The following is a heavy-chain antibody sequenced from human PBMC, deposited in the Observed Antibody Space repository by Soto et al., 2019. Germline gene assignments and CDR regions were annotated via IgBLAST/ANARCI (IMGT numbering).Heavy chain of an antibody. J-gene: IGHJ3*02. Sequence: QVQLQQWGAGLLKPSETLSLTCAVFGGSVNSGNYYWSWIRQPPGKGLEWIGEMSHSGGTHFNPSLKSRATISVDTSKSRFSLQMSAVTAADTALYYCARVERGTATTVVDAFDILGPGTMVTVSS. D-gene: IGHD1-1*01. CDR2: MSHSGGT. CDR3: ARVERGTATTVVDAFDI. V-gene: IGHV4-34*01. CDR1: GGSVNSGNYY.